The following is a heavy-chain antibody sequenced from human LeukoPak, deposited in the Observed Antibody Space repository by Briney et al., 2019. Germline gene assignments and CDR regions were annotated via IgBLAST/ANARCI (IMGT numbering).Heavy chain of an antibody. Sequence: GRSLRLSCVVSGFNSEDHAMHWVRQAPGKGLEWVSGISWNSGSIGYADSVKGRFTISRDNAKNSLYLQMNSLRAEDTALYYCAKDIEVAGLYYYYGMDVWGQGTTVTVSS. CDR3: AKDIEVAGLYYYYGMDV. CDR2: ISWNSGSI. D-gene: IGHD6-19*01. J-gene: IGHJ6*02. CDR1: GFNSEDHA. V-gene: IGHV3-9*02.